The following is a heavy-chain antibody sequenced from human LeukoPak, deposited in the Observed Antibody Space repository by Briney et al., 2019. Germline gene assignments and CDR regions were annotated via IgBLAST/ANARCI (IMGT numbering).Heavy chain of an antibody. CDR1: GYTFTSYG. Sequence: ASVKVSCKASGYTFTSYGISWVRQAPGQGLEWMGIINPSGGSTSYAQKFQGRVTMTRDTSTSTVYMELSSLRSEDTAVYYCAKDDPHGYFDWLGSAGPIYWGQGTLATVSS. V-gene: IGHV1-46*01. CDR3: AKDDPHGYFDWLGSAGPIY. J-gene: IGHJ4*02. CDR2: INPSGGST. D-gene: IGHD3-9*01.